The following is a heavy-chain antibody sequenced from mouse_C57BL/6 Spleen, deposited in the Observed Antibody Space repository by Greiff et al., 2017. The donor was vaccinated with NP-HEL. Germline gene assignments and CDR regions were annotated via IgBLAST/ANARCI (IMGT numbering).Heavy chain of an antibody. V-gene: IGHV1-20*01. J-gene: IGHJ3*01. Sequence: VQLQQSGPELVKPGDSVKISCKASGYSFTGSFMNWVMQSHGKSLEWIGRINPYNGDTFYNQKFKGKATLPVDKSSSTAHMELRSLTSEDSAVYDCARSGSNYDPWFAYWGQGTLVTVSA. CDR1: GYSFTGSF. D-gene: IGHD2-5*01. CDR2: INPYNGDT. CDR3: ARSGSNYDPWFAY.